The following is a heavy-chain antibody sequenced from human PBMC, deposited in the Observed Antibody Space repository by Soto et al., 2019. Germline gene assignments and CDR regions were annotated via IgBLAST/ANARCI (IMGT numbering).Heavy chain of an antibody. Sequence: QLQLQESGPGLVKPSETLSLTCTVSGGSISSSSYYWGWIRQPPGKGLEWIGSIYYSGSTYYNPSLKNRVTISVDTSKNQFSRKLSSVTAADTAVYYCASQRTYYDFWSGYYMGWFDPWGQGTLVTVSS. V-gene: IGHV4-39*01. CDR1: GGSISSSSYY. D-gene: IGHD3-3*01. J-gene: IGHJ5*02. CDR2: IYYSGST. CDR3: ASQRTYYDFWSGYYMGWFDP.